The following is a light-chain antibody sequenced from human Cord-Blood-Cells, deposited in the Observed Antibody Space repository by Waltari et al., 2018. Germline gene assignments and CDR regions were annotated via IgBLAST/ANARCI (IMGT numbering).Light chain of an antibody. V-gene: IGLV3-1*01. Sequence: SYELTQPPSVSVSPGQTASITCSGGKLGAKYACWYQQNAGQSPVLVIYQDNKRPSGTPARFSGSISGNTATLTLSGTQAMDEADYYCLPCYSSTHVFGTGTKLTVL. J-gene: IGLJ1*01. CDR2: QDN. CDR1: KLGAKY. CDR3: LPCYSSTHV.